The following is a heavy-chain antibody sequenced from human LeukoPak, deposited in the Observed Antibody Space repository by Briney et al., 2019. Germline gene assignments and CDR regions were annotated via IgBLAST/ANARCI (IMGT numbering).Heavy chain of an antibody. D-gene: IGHD4/OR15-4a*01. CDR1: GFTFSSYW. V-gene: IGHV3-7*01. Sequence: PGGSLRLSCAASGFTFSSYWMSRVGQAPGKGLEWVANIKQDGSEKYYVDSVKGRFTISRDNAKNSLYLQMNSLRAEDTAIYYCAPLTMLIDHWGQGTLVTVSS. J-gene: IGHJ4*02. CDR2: IKQDGSEK. CDR3: APLTMLIDH.